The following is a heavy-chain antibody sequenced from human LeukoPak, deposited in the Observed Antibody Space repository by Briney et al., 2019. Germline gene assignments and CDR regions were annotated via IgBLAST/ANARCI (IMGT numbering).Heavy chain of an antibody. J-gene: IGHJ2*01. V-gene: IGHV4-59*08. CDR3: ARLGGTYLSYWFFDL. CDR1: GGSISSYY. D-gene: IGHD1-26*01. Sequence: SETLSLTCTVSGGSISSYYWSWIRQPPGKGLEWIGYIYYSGSTNYNPSLKSRVTISVDTSENQFSLKLSSVTAADTAVYYCARLGGTYLSYWFFDLWGRGTLVTVPS. CDR2: IYYSGST.